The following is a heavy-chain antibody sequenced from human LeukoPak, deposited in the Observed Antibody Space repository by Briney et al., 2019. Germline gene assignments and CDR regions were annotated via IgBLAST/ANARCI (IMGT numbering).Heavy chain of an antibody. Sequence: GGSLRLSCAASGFTVSSNYMSWVRQAPGKGLEWVSVIFSGGTTYYAASVKGRFTISRHNSENTLYLQMNSLRGEDTAVYYCARGVLGYGYGFDYRGAENRDTVSS. CDR3: ARGVLGYGYGFDY. D-gene: IGHD5-18*01. CDR1: GFTVSSNY. V-gene: IGHV3-53*04. J-gene: IGHJ4*02. CDR2: IFSGGTT.